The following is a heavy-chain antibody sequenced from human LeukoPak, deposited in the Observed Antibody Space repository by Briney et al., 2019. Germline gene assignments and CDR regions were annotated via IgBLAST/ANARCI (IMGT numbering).Heavy chain of an antibody. CDR2: LYNNGST. CDR3: ARGVSSWSALGYFND. Sequence: PGGSLRLSCAASGFTVTTNYMSWVRQAPGKGLEWVSVLYNNGSTYYAESVKSGFTISRDNPRNTLYLQMNSLRAEDTPVYYCARGVSSWSALGYFNDGGQGTLVTLSS. J-gene: IGHJ4*02. CDR1: GFTVTTNY. V-gene: IGHV3-53*01. D-gene: IGHD3-3*01.